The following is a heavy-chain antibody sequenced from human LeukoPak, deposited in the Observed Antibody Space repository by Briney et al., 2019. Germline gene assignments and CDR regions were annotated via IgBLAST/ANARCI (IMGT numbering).Heavy chain of an antibody. J-gene: IGHJ4*02. V-gene: IGHV3-74*03. Sequence: GGSLRLSCEDSGFTFSSYWMHWVRQAPGKGLVWVSRINPDGRTITYADSVKGRFTISRDNSKNTLYLQMNSLRAEDTAVYYCDFGRITIFGVVIPFDYWGQGTLVTVSS. CDR1: GFTFSSYW. CDR3: DFGRITIFGVVIPFDY. D-gene: IGHD3-3*01. CDR2: INPDGRTI.